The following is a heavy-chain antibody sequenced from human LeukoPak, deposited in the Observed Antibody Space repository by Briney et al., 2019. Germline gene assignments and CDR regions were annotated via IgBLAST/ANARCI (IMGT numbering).Heavy chain of an antibody. CDR1: GGSFSGYY. Sequence: PSETLSLTCAVYGGSFSGYYWSWIRQPPGKGLEWIGEINHSGSTTYHPSLKSRVTISVDTSKKQFSLKLSSVTAADTAVYYCARRSGWSHPFDYWGQGTLVTVSS. J-gene: IGHJ4*02. CDR3: ARRSGWSHPFDY. D-gene: IGHD6-19*01. V-gene: IGHV4-34*01. CDR2: INHSGST.